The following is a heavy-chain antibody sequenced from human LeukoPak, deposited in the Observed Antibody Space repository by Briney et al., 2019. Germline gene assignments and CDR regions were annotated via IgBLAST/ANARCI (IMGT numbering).Heavy chain of an antibody. CDR2: IRYDGSNK. Sequence: GGSLRLSCAASGFTFSSYGMHWVRQAPGKGLEWVAFIRYDGSNKYYADSVKGRFTISRDNSKNTLYLQMNSLRAEDTAVYYCARFLIVATTNGYWGQGTLVTVSS. D-gene: IGHD5-12*01. CDR1: GFTFSSYG. V-gene: IGHV3-30*02. J-gene: IGHJ4*02. CDR3: ARFLIVATTNGY.